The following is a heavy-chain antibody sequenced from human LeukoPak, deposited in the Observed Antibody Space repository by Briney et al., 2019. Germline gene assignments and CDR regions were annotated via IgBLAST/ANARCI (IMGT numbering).Heavy chain of an antibody. CDR1: GGSFSGYY. D-gene: IGHD6-19*01. CDR2: INHSGST. V-gene: IGHV4-34*01. J-gene: IGHJ4*02. CDR3: ARDTFDSSGWIDY. Sequence: PSETLSLTCAVYGGSFSGYYWSWIRQPPGKGLEWIGEINHSGSTNYNPSLKSRVTISVDTSKNQFSLKLSSVTAADTAVYYCARDTFDSSGWIDYWGQGTLVTVSS.